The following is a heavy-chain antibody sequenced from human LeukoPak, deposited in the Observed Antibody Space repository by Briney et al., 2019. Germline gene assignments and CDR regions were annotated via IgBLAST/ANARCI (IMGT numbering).Heavy chain of an antibody. CDR2: ISAYNGNT. Sequence: ASVKVPCKASGYTFTSYGISWVRQAPGQGLEWMGWISAYNGNTNYAQKLQGRVTMTTDTSTSTAYMELRSLRSDDTAVYYCARDREGSSGWYNKGDYWGQGTLVTVSS. V-gene: IGHV1-18*01. D-gene: IGHD6-19*01. J-gene: IGHJ4*02. CDR1: GYTFTSYG. CDR3: ARDREGSSGWYNKGDY.